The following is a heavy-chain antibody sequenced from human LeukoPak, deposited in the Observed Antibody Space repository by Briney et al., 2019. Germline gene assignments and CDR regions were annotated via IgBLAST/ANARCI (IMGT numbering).Heavy chain of an antibody. CDR3: TKNALPVPRRHHIDV. V-gene: IGHV3-9*01. D-gene: IGHD1-26*01. CDR2: IIWNGGVV. CDR1: GFLFENYA. Sequence: PLRPSSACSGFLFENYAMQGVRLLPGRGLEGFFGIIWNGGVVAYMDSVRGRLIISRDKSKNSLYLQLTSLNAEDTALYYCTKNALPVPRRHHIDVWGKGTTVTVSS. J-gene: IGHJ6*03.